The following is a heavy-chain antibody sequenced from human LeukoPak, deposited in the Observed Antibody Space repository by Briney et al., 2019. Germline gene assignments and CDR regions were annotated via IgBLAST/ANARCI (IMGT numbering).Heavy chain of an antibody. V-gene: IGHV3-66*01. CDR3: ARDRHYYGMDV. Sequence: GGSLRLSCAASGFTVSSNYMSWVRQAPGKGLEWVSVIYTGGSTYYADSVKGRLTISRDNSKNTLYLQINSLRAEDTAVYCCARDRHYYGMDVWGQGTTVTVSS. CDR1: GFTVSSNY. J-gene: IGHJ6*02. CDR2: IYTGGST.